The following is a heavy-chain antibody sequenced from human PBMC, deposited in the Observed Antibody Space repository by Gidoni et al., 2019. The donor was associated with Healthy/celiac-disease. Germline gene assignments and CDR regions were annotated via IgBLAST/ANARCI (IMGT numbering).Heavy chain of an antibody. CDR1: GFTFSNAW. J-gene: IGHJ5*02. D-gene: IGHD2-8*01. V-gene: IGHV3-15*01. CDR3: TTVLMVYAEGPNWFDP. CDR2: IKSKTDGGTT. Sequence: EVQLVESGGGLVKPGGSLRLSCAASGFTFSNAWMSWVRQAPGKGLEWVGRIKSKTDGGTTDYAAPVKGRFTISRDDSKNTLYLQMNSLKTEDTAVYYCTTVLMVYAEGPNWFDPWGQGTLVTVSS.